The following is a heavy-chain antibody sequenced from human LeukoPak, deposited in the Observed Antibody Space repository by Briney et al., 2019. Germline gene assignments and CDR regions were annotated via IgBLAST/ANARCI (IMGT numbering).Heavy chain of an antibody. V-gene: IGHV3-48*03. J-gene: IGHJ4*02. CDR1: GFTFSNHG. D-gene: IGHD3-10*01. CDR3: ARDRGGDRFDY. Sequence: GGSLRLSCAASGFTFSNHGMQWVRQAPGKGLEWVSFISDSGSTISYTDSVKGRFTISRDNAKNSLYLQMNSLRGEDTGLYYCARDRGGDRFDYWGQGTLVTVSS. CDR2: ISDSGSTI.